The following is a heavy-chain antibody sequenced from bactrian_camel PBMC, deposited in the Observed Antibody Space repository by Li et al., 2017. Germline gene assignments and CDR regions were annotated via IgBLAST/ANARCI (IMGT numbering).Heavy chain of an antibody. J-gene: IGHJ4*01. D-gene: IGHD3*01. V-gene: IGHV3S53*01. CDR3: KTDTEPTCSYEHDY. Sequence: QVQLVESGGGSVQAGGSLRLSCTASGYTFKDVCVGWFRQAPGKEREYVGSIDSDGSTTYADFVKGRFTISQDNAKNTVYLQMNSLKPEDTGMYYCKTDTEPTCSYEHDYWGQGTQVTVS. CDR1: GYTFKDVC. CDR2: IDSDGST.